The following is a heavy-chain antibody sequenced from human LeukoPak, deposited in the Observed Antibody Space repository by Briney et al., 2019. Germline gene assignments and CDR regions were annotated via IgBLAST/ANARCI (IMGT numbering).Heavy chain of an antibody. V-gene: IGHV4-34*01. D-gene: IGHD6-6*01. CDR3: ASKISAIAARPSYNEY. J-gene: IGHJ4*02. CDR1: GGSFSGYY. Sequence: PSETLSLTCAVYGGSFSGYYWSWIRQPPGKGLEWIGEINHSGSTNYNPSLKSRVTISVDTSKNQFSLKLSSVTAADTAVYYCASKISAIAARPSYNEYWGQGTLVTVSS. CDR2: INHSGST.